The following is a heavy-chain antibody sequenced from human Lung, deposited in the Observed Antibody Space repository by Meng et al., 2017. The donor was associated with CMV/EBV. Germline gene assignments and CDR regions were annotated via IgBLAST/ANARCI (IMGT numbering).Heavy chain of an antibody. D-gene: IGHD3-10*01. J-gene: IGHJ4*02. CDR2: IKSETDGGTT. V-gene: IGHV3-15*01. CDR1: AFTFSNVW. CDR3: TTDRTWVGGVEN. Sequence: SAFTFSNVWMSWVRQAPGKGMEWVGRIKSETDGGTTDYAAPVKGRFTISRDESKNTLYLQMNSLKTDDTAVYYCTTDRTWVGGVENWGQGTLVTVSS.